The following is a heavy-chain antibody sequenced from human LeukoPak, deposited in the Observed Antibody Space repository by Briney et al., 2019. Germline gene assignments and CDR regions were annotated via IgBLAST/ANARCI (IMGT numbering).Heavy chain of an antibody. CDR3: ARLRFYSSSWDTRYYYYMDV. J-gene: IGHJ6*03. D-gene: IGHD6-13*01. V-gene: IGHV4-39*07. Sequence: SETLSLTCTVSGGSISSSSYYWGWIRQPPGKGLEWIGSIYYSGSTYYNPSLKSRVTISVDTSKNQFSLKLSSVTAADTAVYYCARLRFYSSSWDTRYYYYMDVWGKGTTVTVSS. CDR2: IYYSGST. CDR1: GGSISSSSYY.